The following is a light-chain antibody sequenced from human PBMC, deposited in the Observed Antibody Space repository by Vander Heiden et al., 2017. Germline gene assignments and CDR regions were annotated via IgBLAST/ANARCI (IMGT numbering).Light chain of an antibody. V-gene: IGKV1-5*03. CDR3: QQYKSYPWT. CDR1: HSISSW. J-gene: IGKJ1*01. Sequence: DIQLTQYPSTLSASVGDRVTITCRASHSISSWLAWYKQKAGKVPKLRSDKASSLESGVPSRFSGSGSGTECILTISSMQPDDFATDYCQQYKSYPWTFGQGTKVEIK. CDR2: KAS.